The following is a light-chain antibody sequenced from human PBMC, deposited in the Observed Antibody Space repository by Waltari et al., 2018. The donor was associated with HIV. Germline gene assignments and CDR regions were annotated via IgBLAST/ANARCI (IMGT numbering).Light chain of an antibody. V-gene: IGLV2-11*01. Sequence: QSALTQPRSLSGSTGQSVTIPCTGTSSDVVRYNYFSWYQHYPGSAPKLMLYDVSTRPSGVPDRFSGSKSGNTASLTISGLQTEDEGDYYCCSYAGSYTLVFGGGTKLTVL. CDR3: CSYAGSYTLV. CDR1: SSDVVRYNY. J-gene: IGLJ2*01. CDR2: DVS.